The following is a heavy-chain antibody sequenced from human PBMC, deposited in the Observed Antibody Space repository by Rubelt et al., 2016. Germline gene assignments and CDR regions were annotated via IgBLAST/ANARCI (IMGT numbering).Heavy chain of an antibody. J-gene: IGHJ4*02. CDR3: ARDSGSRIFDY. V-gene: IGHV4-39*07. CDR1: GGSISSSSYY. Sequence: QLQLQESGPGLVKPSETLSLTCTVSGGSISSSSYYWGWIRQPPGKGLEWIGSIYYSGRTYYNPSLKSRVTISVDTSKIQFSLKLRSGTAADTAVYYCARDSGSRIFDYWGQGTLVTVSS. D-gene: IGHD2/OR15-2a*01. CDR2: IYYSGRT.